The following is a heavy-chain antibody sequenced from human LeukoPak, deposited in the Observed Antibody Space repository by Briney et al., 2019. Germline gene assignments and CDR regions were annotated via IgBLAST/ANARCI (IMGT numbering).Heavy chain of an antibody. CDR2: IYYSGST. CDR3: ARKKVADY. Sequence: SETLSLTCTVSGGSISSYYWSWIRQPPGKGLEWIGYIYYSGSTNYNPSLKSRVTISVDTSKNQFSLKLSSVTAADTAVYYCARKKVADYWGQGTLVTVSS. V-gene: IGHV4-59*01. CDR1: GGSISSYY. J-gene: IGHJ4*02.